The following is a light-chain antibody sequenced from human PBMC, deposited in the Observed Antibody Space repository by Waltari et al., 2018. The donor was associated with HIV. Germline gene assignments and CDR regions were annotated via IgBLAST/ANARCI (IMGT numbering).Light chain of an antibody. V-gene: IGLV2-23*02. CDR3: CSYASSLSWV. CDR1: SSDIGTYQL. Sequence: SALSQPPSVSGSPGQTLTVPCVGTSSDIGTYQLVSWYQQHPGKARTLLSYEVNNRPSGVSDRFSGSKSGNTASLTISGLQAEDEADYYCCSYASSLSWVFGGGTKVTVL. CDR2: EVN. J-gene: IGLJ3*02.